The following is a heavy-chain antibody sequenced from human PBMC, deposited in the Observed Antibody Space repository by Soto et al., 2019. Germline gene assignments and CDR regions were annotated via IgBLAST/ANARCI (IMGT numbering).Heavy chain of an antibody. CDR2: IYYSGST. D-gene: IGHD2-21*02. CDR3: ARSSPVVTAP. J-gene: IGHJ5*02. Sequence: QVQLQESGPGLVKPSQTLSLTCTVSGGSISSGGYYWSWIRQHPGKGLEWIGYIYYSGSTYYNPSVKSRITISVDTYKNQFSLKLSAVTAADTAVYYCARSSPVVTAPWGQGTLVTVSS. V-gene: IGHV4-31*03. CDR1: GGSISSGGYY.